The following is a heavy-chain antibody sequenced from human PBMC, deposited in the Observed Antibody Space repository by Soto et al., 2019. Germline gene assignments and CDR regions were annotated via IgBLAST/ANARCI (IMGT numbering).Heavy chain of an antibody. CDR3: ARKTDSIPSGGDV. V-gene: IGHV3-53*04. J-gene: IGHJ6*04. Sequence: EVQLVESGGGLVQPGGSLRLSCTASGFAVRHNYMTWVRQAPGKGLEWVSLIYSGGDTAYADSAKGRFTISRHTSQNTLYLQMNSLRAEETAVYYCARKTDSIPSGGDVWGKGTAVTVSS. CDR1: GFAVRHNY. CDR2: IYSGGDT. D-gene: IGHD3-10*01.